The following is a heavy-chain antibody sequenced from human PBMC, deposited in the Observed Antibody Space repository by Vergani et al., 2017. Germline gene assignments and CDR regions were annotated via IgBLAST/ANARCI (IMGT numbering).Heavy chain of an antibody. D-gene: IGHD1-1*01. CDR3: GGGNDNYN. V-gene: IGHV3-23*01. Sequence: EVQLLQSAEAVVKPEGSLRLSCVASGFTFSSHAMSWVRQGHGQGLEWVSSIKNTSDSTHYADSVKGRFTISRYNSKNTLYLQMNSLRVEDTAVYYCGGGNDNYNWCQGTMVTVSS. CDR2: IKNTSDST. J-gene: IGHJ1*01. CDR1: GFTFSSHA.